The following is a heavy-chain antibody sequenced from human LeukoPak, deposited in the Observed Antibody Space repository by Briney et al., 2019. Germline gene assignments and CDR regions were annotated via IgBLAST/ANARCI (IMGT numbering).Heavy chain of an antibody. J-gene: IGHJ4*02. CDR3: AKNQGDYADY. Sequence: PGGSLRLSCAASGFTFSSYSMNWVRQAPGKGLEWVSSISSSSSYIYYADSVKGRFTISRDNAKNSLYLQMTSLRAEDTAVYYCAKNQGDYADYWGQGTLVTVSS. D-gene: IGHD1-14*01. CDR2: ISSSSSYI. V-gene: IGHV3-21*01. CDR1: GFTFSSYS.